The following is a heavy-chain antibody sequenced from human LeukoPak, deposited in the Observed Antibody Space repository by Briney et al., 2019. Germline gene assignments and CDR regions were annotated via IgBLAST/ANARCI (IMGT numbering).Heavy chain of an antibody. CDR1: GFTFISSG. CDR3: AKDHWKYCSSTSCPNSTFDY. D-gene: IGHD2-2*01. J-gene: IGHJ4*02. CDR2: IWYEGSNK. V-gene: IGHV3-30*02. Sequence: PGGSLRLSCAAPGFTFISSGMHWVCQAPRKGLERVALIWYEGSNKYYADSVKGRFTISRDNSKNTLYLQMNSLRAEDTAVYYCAKDHWKYCSSTSCPNSTFDYWGQGTLVTVSS.